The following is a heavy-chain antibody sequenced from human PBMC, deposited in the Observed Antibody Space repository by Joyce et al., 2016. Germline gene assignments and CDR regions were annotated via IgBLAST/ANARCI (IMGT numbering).Heavy chain of an antibody. CDR2: FYPAQSKM. CDR1: DETLSKVD. D-gene: IGHD2-2*01. J-gene: IGHJ5*02. Sequence: QVQMIQSGAEVRQPGALVKVSCKVSDETLSKVDIHWVRPTPGKQLEWMGSFYPAQSKMIYAEKFQGRVTMTEDTATDTASMQLSSLRSEDTAMYYCATKASFSAKYFDTWGQGTLVTVSS. CDR3: ATKASFSAKYFDT. V-gene: IGHV1-24*01.